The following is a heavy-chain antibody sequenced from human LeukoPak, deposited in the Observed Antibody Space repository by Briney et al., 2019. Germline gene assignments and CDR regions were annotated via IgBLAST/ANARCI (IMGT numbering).Heavy chain of an antibody. D-gene: IGHD5-18*01. J-gene: IGHJ3*02. CDR3: ARGARGYSYRGGTFDI. Sequence: PSETLSLTCAVYGGSFSGYYWSWIRQPPGKGLEWIGEINHSRSTNYNPSLKSRVTISVDTSKNQFSLKLSSVTAADTAVYYCARGARGYSYRGGTFDIWGQGTMVTVSS. CDR2: INHSRST. CDR1: GGSFSGYY. V-gene: IGHV4-34*01.